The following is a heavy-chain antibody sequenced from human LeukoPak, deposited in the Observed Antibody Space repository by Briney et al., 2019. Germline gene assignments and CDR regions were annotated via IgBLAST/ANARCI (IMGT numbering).Heavy chain of an antibody. Sequence: HTGGSLRLSCAASGFTFSNFWMHWVRQAPGKGLVWVALIYGDGSFTRYADSVKGRFTISRDNARNILYLQMNSLRAEDTAVYYCARVYDVLTGGFDHWGQGALVTVSS. CDR1: GFTFSNFW. J-gene: IGHJ4*02. V-gene: IGHV3-74*01. D-gene: IGHD3-9*01. CDR3: ARVYDVLTGGFDH. CDR2: IYGDGSFT.